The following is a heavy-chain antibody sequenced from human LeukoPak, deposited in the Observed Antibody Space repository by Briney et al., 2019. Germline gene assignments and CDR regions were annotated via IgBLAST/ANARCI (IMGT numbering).Heavy chain of an antibody. CDR1: GFTFSSYE. Sequence: PGGSLRLSCAASGFTFSSYEMNWVRQAPGKGLEWVSYISSSSSTIYYADSVKGRFTISRDNAKNSLYLQMNSLRAEDTAVYYCARDVGGYYDSSGYYEDYWGQGTLVTVSS. CDR2: ISSSSSTI. V-gene: IGHV3-48*01. J-gene: IGHJ4*02. D-gene: IGHD3-22*01. CDR3: ARDVGGYYDSSGYYEDY.